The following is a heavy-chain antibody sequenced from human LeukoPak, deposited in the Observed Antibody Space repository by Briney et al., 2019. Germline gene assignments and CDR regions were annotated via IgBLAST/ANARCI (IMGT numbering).Heavy chain of an antibody. V-gene: IGHV3-53*05. J-gene: IGHJ4*02. CDR2: IYSVGGT. CDR3: ARDDGSSPYDY. Sequence: EWVSVIYSVGGTKYAVSVTGRCTISKENSKNTLYLQMNSLRAEDTAVYYCARDDGSSPYDYWGQGTLVTVSS. D-gene: IGHD6-6*01.